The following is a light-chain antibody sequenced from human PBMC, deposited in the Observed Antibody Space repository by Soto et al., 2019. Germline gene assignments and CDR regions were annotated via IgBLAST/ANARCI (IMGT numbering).Light chain of an antibody. CDR1: QSVSSH. CDR2: GAS. CDR3: QQYHTSPLT. V-gene: IGKV3D-15*01. Sequence: EIVMTQSPATLSVSPGERATLSCRASQSVSSHLAWYQQKPGQAPRLLIHGASTRATGIPDRFSGSGSGTDFTLTISSLQPEDFALYYCQQYHTSPLTFGQGTKVDIK. J-gene: IGKJ1*01.